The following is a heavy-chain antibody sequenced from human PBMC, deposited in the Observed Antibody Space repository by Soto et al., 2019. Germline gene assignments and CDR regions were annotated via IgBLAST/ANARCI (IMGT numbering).Heavy chain of an antibody. CDR3: ARAWGASSSWYSPYYYGMDV. CDR2: ISSSGSTI. CDR1: GFTFSSYE. V-gene: IGHV3-48*03. Sequence: GGSLRLSCAASGFTFSSYEMNWVRQAPGKGLEWVSYISSSGSTIYYADSVKGRFTISRDNAKNSLYLQMNSLRAEDTAVYYCARAWGASSSWYSPYYYGMDVWGQGTTVTVSS. J-gene: IGHJ6*02. D-gene: IGHD6-13*01.